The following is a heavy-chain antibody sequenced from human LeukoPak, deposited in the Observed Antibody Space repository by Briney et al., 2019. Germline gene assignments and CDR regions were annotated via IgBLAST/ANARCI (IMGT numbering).Heavy chain of an antibody. J-gene: IGHJ4*02. CDR3: ARHGGSLGYFDY. CDR1: GGSISTYY. Sequence: PSETLSLTCSVSGGSISTYYWSWIRQTPGKGLEWIGYVYDSGTTNYNPSLKGRVTISSDTSKNQFSLTLRSVTAADTAIYYCARHGGSLGYFDYWGQGTLVTVSS. V-gene: IGHV4-59*08. CDR2: VYDSGTT. D-gene: IGHD1-26*01.